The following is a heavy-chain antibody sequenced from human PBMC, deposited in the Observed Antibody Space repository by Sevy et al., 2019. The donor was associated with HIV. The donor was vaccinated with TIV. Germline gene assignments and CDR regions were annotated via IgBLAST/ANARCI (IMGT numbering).Heavy chain of an antibody. J-gene: IGHJ4*02. V-gene: IGHV3-30*18. D-gene: IGHD3-10*02. Sequence: GGFLRLSCAASGFTFSSYGMHWVRQAPGKGLEWVAVISYDGSNKYYADSVKGRFTISRDNSKNTLYLQMNSLRAEDTAVYYCAKDMSGYYFDYWGQGTLVTVSS. CDR2: ISYDGSNK. CDR3: AKDMSGYYFDY. CDR1: GFTFSSYG.